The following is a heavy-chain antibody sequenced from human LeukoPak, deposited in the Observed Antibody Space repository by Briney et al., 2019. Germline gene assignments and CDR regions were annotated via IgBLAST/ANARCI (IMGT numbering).Heavy chain of an antibody. V-gene: IGHV4-31*03. CDR3: ARAQTYDFWSGYYNEDAFDI. J-gene: IGHJ3*02. Sequence: SETLSLTCTVSGGSISSGGYYWSWIRQHPGKGLECIGYIYYSGSTYYNPSLKSRVTISVDTSKNQFSLKLSSVTVADTAVYYCARAQTYDFWSGYYNEDAFDIWGQGTMVTVSS. CDR1: GGSISSGGYY. CDR2: IYYSGST. D-gene: IGHD3-3*01.